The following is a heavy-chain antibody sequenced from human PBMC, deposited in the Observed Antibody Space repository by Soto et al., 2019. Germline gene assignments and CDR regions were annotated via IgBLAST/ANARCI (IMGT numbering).Heavy chain of an antibody. CDR2: IYYSGGT. CDR1: GGSISSGGYY. CDR3: ARVFGFGGMDV. Sequence: QVQLQESGPGLVKPSQTLSLTCTVSGGSISSGGYYWSWIRQHPGKGLEWIGYIYYSGGTHYNPSLKSRVTISVDTSKNQFSLKLSSVAAADTAVYYCARVFGFGGMDVWGQGTTVTVSS. V-gene: IGHV4-31*03. D-gene: IGHD3-10*01. J-gene: IGHJ6*02.